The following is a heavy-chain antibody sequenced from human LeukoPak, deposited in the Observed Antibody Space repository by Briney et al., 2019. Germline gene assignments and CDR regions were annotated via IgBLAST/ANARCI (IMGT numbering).Heavy chain of an antibody. J-gene: IGHJ4*02. CDR2: IRYDGSNK. Sequence: GGSLRLSCAASGFTFSSYGMHWVRQAPGKGLEWVAFIRYDGSNKYYADSVKGRFTISRDNSKNTLYLQMNSLRAEDMALYYCAKGKSGYSLYYFDYWGQGTLVTVSS. D-gene: IGHD3-3*01. CDR3: AKGKSGYSLYYFDY. CDR1: GFTFSSYG. V-gene: IGHV3-30*02.